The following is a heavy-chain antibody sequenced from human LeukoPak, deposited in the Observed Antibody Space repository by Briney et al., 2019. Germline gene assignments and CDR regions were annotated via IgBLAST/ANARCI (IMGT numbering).Heavy chain of an antibody. J-gene: IGHJ4*02. CDR2: INTNTGNP. CDR1: GGTFSSYA. V-gene: IGHV7-4-1*02. D-gene: IGHD2-2*01. Sequence: GASVKVSCKASGGTFSSYAISWVRQAPGQGLEWMGWINTNTGNPTYAQGFTGRFVFSLDTSVSTAYLQISSLRAEDTAVYYCASSRRYCSSTSCYSSFSGYDYWGQGTLVTVSS. CDR3: ASSRRYCSSTSCYSSFSGYDY.